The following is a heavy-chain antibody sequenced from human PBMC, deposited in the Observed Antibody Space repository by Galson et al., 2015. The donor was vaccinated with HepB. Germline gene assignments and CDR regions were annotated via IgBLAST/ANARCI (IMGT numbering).Heavy chain of an antibody. D-gene: IGHD2-2*01. CDR1: GYTFTGYY. Sequence: SVKVSCKASGYTFTGYYMHWVRQAPGQGLEWMGRINPNSGGTNYAQKFQGRVTMTRDTSISTAYMELSRLRSDDTAVYYCARDPHQLLWEGYYYYYMDVWGKGTTVTVSS. J-gene: IGHJ6*03. CDR3: ARDPHQLLWEGYYYYYMDV. CDR2: INPNSGGT. V-gene: IGHV1-2*06.